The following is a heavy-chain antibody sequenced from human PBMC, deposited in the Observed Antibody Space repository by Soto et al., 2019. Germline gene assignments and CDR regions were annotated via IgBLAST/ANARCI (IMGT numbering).Heavy chain of an antibody. CDR1: GGSVSSYY. D-gene: IGHD1-26*01. V-gene: IGHV4-59*02. CDR2: IYYSGST. Sequence: SETLSLTCTVSGGSVSSYYLSWIRQPPGKGLEWIGYIYYSGSTNYNPSLKSRVTISVDTSKNQFSLKLSSVTAADTAVYYCARNPTYYFSPYYFDYWGQGTLVTVSS. CDR3: ARNPTYYFSPYYFDY. J-gene: IGHJ4*02.